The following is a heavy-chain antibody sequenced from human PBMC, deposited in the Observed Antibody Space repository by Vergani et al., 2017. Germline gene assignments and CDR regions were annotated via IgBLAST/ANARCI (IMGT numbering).Heavy chain of an antibody. CDR3: ASDTHSGQMADR. CDR2: IYYSENT. J-gene: IGHJ5*02. D-gene: IGHD6-19*01. CDR1: FDSIRNLY. Sequence: QVQLQESGPGLVKSSETLSLTCSVSFDSIRNLYCNWIRQPPGKGLEWIGSIYYSENTNYNPSLKTRVTISVETSKNQFSLTLTSVTAADTAVYYCASDTHSGQMADRWVQGSLVTVTS. V-gene: IGHV4-59*11.